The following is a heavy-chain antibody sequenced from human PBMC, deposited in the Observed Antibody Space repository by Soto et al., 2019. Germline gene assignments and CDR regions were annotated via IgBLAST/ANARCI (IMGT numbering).Heavy chain of an antibody. V-gene: IGHV1-58*02. D-gene: IGHD2-15*01. Sequence: QMQLVQSGPEVKKPGTSVKVSCKASGFTFTSSAMQWVRQARGQRLEWIGWIVVGSGNTNYAQKFQERVTITRDMSTSTAYRELSSLRSEDTAVYYYAADAGGGYCSGGSCYYYYYYGMDVWGQGTTVTVSS. CDR3: AADAGGGYCSGGSCYYYYYYGMDV. J-gene: IGHJ6*02. CDR1: GFTFTSSA. CDR2: IVVGSGNT.